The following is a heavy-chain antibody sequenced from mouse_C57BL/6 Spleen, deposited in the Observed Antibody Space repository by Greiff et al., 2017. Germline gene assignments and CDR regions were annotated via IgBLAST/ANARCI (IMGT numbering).Heavy chain of an antibody. J-gene: IGHJ2*01. Sequence: QVQLQQSGAELVKPGASVKLSCKASGYTFTSYWMQWVKQRPGQGLEWIGEIDPSDSYTNYNQKFKGKATLTVDTSSSTAYMQLSSLTSEDSAVYYCARRYYGSSYTYFDYWGQGTTLTVSS. CDR3: ARRYYGSSYTYFDY. CDR1: GYTFTSYW. CDR2: IDPSDSYT. D-gene: IGHD1-1*01. V-gene: IGHV1-50*01.